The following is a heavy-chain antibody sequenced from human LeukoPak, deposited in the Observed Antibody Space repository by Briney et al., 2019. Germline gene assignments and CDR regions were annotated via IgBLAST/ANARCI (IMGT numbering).Heavy chain of an antibody. V-gene: IGHV3-73*01. CDR1: GFTFSSYW. CDR3: TVPQSGGNWFDP. D-gene: IGHD3-16*01. Sequence: QPGGSLRLSCEASGFTFSSYWMSWVRQASGKGLEWVGRIRGKGFSDPPAYAASVKDRFTISRDDSESTAYLQMNSLKAEDTAVYYCTVPQSGGNWFDPWGPGTQVTVSS. J-gene: IGHJ5*02. CDR2: IRGKGFSDPP.